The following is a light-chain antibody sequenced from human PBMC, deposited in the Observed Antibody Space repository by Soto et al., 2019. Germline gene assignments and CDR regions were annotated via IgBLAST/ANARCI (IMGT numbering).Light chain of an antibody. CDR1: QGISNY. CDR3: QKYDSAPWT. Sequence: EIQMTQSPSSLSASVGDRVTITCRASQGISNYLAWYQQKPGKVPKLLIYGASTLQSGVPSRLSGSGSGTDFTLIINSLXXXXXXXXXCQKYDSAPWTFGQGTKV. V-gene: IGKV1-27*01. J-gene: IGKJ1*01. CDR2: GAS.